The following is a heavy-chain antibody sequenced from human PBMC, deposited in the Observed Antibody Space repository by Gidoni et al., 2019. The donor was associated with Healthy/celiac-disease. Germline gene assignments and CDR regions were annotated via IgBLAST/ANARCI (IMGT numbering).Heavy chain of an antibody. V-gene: IGHV3-66*01. CDR1: GFTVSTNY. CDR3: AGGWYFDY. CDR2: IYSGGNT. D-gene: IGHD6-13*01. Sequence: EVQLVESGGGLVQPGGSLRFSCAASGFTVSTNYMSWVRPAPGTEMDWVSVIYSGGNTYYADSVKGRFTISRDNSKNTLYLQMNSLGAEDTAVYYCAGGWYFDYWGQGTLVTVSS. J-gene: IGHJ4*02.